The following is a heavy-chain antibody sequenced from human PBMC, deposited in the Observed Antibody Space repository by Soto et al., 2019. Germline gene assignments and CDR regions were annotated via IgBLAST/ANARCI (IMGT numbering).Heavy chain of an antibody. D-gene: IGHD6-6*01. CDR1: GYSITCSW. CDR2: IDPSDSYT. CDR3: ARHTYSSSPPYYYGMDV. V-gene: IGHV5-10-1*01. J-gene: IGHJ6*02. Sequence: GASMKFSCKGSGYSITCSWISLVRPMPGKGLEWIGRIDPSDSYTNYSPSFQGHVTISADKSISTAYLQWSSLKASDTAMYYCARHTYSSSPPYYYGMDVWGQGTTVTVSS.